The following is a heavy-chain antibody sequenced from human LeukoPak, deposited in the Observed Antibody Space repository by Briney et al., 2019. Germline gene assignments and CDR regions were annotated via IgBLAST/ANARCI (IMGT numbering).Heavy chain of an antibody. D-gene: IGHD6-13*01. CDR1: GFTFSSYA. J-gene: IGHJ4*02. V-gene: IGHV3-23*01. CDR3: ATDPRFVAIRATAAGLFDY. CDR2: ISGSGGST. Sequence: GGSLRLSCAASGFTFSSYAMSWVRQAPGKGLEWVSAISGSGGSTYYADSVKGRFTISRDNSKNTLYLQMNSLRAEDTAVYHCATDPRFVAIRATAAGLFDYWGQGTLVTVSS.